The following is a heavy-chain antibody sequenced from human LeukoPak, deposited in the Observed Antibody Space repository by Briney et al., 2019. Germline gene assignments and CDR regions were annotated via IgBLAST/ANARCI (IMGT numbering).Heavy chain of an antibody. CDR1: GYSFTSYW. D-gene: IGHD4-17*01. Sequence: GASLQISCQGSGYSFTSYWIGWVRQLPGKGLEWMGIIYPGDSDTRYSPSFQGQVTISADKSISTAYLQWSSLKASDTAMYYCASLTNDYGDYVFDYWGQGTLVTVSS. CDR3: ASLTNDYGDYVFDY. CDR2: IYPGDSDT. J-gene: IGHJ4*02. V-gene: IGHV5-51*01.